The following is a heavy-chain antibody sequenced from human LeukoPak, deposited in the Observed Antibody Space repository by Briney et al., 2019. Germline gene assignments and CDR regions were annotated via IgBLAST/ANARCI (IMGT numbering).Heavy chain of an antibody. V-gene: IGHV3-30*02. J-gene: IGHJ6*03. CDR1: GFTFSSYG. D-gene: IGHD3-22*01. CDR3: ATSAGNYYDSSGSGYSYYYCMDG. Sequence: GSLRVSCAASGFTFSSYGMHWVRQAPGKGLEWVAFIRYDGSNKYYADSVKGRFTISRDNSKNTLYLQMNSLRAEDTAVYYCATSAGNYYDSSGSGYSYYYCMDGWGKGTTVTVSS. CDR2: IRYDGSNK.